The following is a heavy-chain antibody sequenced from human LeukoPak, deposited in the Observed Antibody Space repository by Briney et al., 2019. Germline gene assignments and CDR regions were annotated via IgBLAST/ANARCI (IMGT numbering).Heavy chain of an antibody. CDR3: ARGPPLRGDPFYYYYGMDV. D-gene: IGHD3-10*01. CDR2: IYNDGNT. J-gene: IGHJ6*02. V-gene: IGHV3-66*01. CDR1: GFTARRNY. Sequence: PGGSLRLSCAASGFTARRNYMSWVRQAQGKGLEWVSVIYNDGNTYYADSVKGRFTISRDTSKNTLYLQLNSLRDEDTAVYYCARGPPLRGDPFYYYYGMDVWGQGTTVTVSS.